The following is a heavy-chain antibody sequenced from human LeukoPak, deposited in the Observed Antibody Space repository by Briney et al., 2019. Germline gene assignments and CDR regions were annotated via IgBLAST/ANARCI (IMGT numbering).Heavy chain of an antibody. CDR1: GYTFTGIG. J-gene: IGHJ4*02. Sequence: ASVKVSCKTSGYTFTGIGISWVRQAPGQGLEWMGWISTYYGNTYFAEKFQDRVTMTRDTSTATAYMELRNLRSDDTAVYYCATAYGSQSSPEFWGQGTLVTVSS. D-gene: IGHD3-10*01. V-gene: IGHV1-18*01. CDR2: ISTYYGNT. CDR3: ATAYGSQSSPEF.